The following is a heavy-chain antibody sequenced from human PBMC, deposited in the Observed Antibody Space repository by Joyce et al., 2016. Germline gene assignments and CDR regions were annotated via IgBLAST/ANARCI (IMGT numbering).Heavy chain of an antibody. CDR1: GYTFTNYA. CDR3: AREARMSIDFDY. V-gene: IGHV1-3*01. D-gene: IGHD2-21*01. CDR2: INAGNGNT. Sequence: QVQLVQSGAEVKKPGASVKVSCKASGYTFTNYAMHWVRQAPGQSLEWMGWINAGNGNTKYSQVFQGRVTITRDTSASTAYMELSSLRSEDTAVYYCAREARMSIDFDYWGQGTLVTVSS. J-gene: IGHJ4*02.